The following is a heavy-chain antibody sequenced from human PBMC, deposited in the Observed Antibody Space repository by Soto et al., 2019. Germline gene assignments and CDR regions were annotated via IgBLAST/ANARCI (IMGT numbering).Heavy chain of an antibody. CDR1: GFDFNNYA. CDR3: AKDREYNLIWGFMDV. Sequence: GGSLRLSCAASGFDFNNYAITWVRQAPGKGLEWVSGITSNGATIYYEDSVKGRFTTSRDNSQNTLYLQMSSLRVEDTAVYYCAKDREYNLIWGFMDVWGKGTTVTVSS. V-gene: IGHV3-23*01. CDR2: ITSNGATI. J-gene: IGHJ6*03. D-gene: IGHD1-20*01.